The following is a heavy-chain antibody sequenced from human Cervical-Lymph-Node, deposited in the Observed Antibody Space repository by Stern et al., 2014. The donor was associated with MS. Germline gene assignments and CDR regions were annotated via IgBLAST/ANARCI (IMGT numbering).Heavy chain of an antibody. Sequence: VQLVESGGGVVQPGRSLRLSCTGSGFSFSSYSMHWVRQAPGKGLEWLALMSTDGKNIHYGDSVKGRFIISRDNPKNTLYLQMNNMTAEDTAMFFCARAIATGGNYRLDLWGQGTMVIVS. CDR1: GFSFSSYS. D-gene: IGHD6-13*01. CDR2: MSTDGKNI. V-gene: IGHV3-30*01. J-gene: IGHJ3*01. CDR3: ARAIATGGNYRLDL.